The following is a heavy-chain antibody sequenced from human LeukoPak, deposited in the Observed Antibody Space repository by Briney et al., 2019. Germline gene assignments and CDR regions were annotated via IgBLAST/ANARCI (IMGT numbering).Heavy chain of an antibody. Sequence: ASVKVSCKASGYTFTSYYMHWVRQAPGQGLEWIGIINPSGGSTSYAQKFQGRVTMTRDTSTSTVYMELSSLRSEDTAVYYCARVRGYNWNDGGDDAFDIWGQGTMVTVSS. J-gene: IGHJ3*02. CDR2: INPSGGST. CDR3: ARVRGYNWNDGGDDAFDI. D-gene: IGHD1-20*01. V-gene: IGHV1-46*01. CDR1: GYTFTSYY.